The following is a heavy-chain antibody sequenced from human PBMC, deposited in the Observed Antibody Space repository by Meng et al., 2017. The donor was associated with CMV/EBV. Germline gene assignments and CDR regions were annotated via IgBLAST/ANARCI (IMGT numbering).Heavy chain of an antibody. D-gene: IGHD6-13*01. CDR1: GGTFSSYA. Sequence: SVKVSCKASGGTFSSYAISWVRQAPGQGLEWMGGIIPIFGTANYAQKFQGRVTITTDESTCTAYMELSSLRSEDTAVYYCARDSSDYSSSWYLGYWGQGTLVTGSS. CDR2: IIPIFGTA. V-gene: IGHV1-69*05. J-gene: IGHJ4*02. CDR3: ARDSSDYSSSWYLGY.